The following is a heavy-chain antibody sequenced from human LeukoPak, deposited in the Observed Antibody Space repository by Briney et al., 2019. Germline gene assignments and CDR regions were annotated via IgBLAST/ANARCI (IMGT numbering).Heavy chain of an antibody. D-gene: IGHD5-18*01. J-gene: IGHJ4*02. CDR2: FDPEDGET. V-gene: IGHV1-24*01. CDR1: GYTLTELS. Sequence: GASVKVSCKVSGYTLTELSMHWVRQAPGKGLEWMGGFDPEDGETIYAQKFQGRVTATEDTSTDTAYMELSSLRSEDTAVYYCATLGDTAMVYDYWGQGTLVTVSS. CDR3: ATLGDTAMVYDY.